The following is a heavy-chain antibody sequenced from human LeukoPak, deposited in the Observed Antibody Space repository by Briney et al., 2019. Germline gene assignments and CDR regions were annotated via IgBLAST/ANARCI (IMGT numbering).Heavy chain of an antibody. CDR3: ARYWATLGGTDY. Sequence: SETLSLTCAVYGGSFGGYYWSWIRQPPGKGLEWIGSIYYSGSTYYNPYLKSRVTISVDTSKNQFSLKLSSVTAADTAVYYCARYWATLGGTDYWGQGTLVTVSS. V-gene: IGHV4-34*01. J-gene: IGHJ4*02. CDR1: GGSFGGYY. D-gene: IGHD2-8*02. CDR2: IYYSGST.